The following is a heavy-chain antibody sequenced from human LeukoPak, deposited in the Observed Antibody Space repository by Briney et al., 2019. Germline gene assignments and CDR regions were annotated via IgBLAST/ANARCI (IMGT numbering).Heavy chain of an antibody. CDR2: INPSGGST. J-gene: IGHJ6*02. CDR3: ARVRIGDPYYYYGMDV. Sequence: GASVKVSCKASGYTFTSYYMHWVRQAPGQGLEWMGIINPSGGSTSYAQKFQGRVTMTRDTSTSTVYMELSSLRSEDTAVYYCARVRIGDPYYYYGMDVWGQGTTVTVSS. V-gene: IGHV1-46*01. CDR1: GYTFTSYY. D-gene: IGHD3-16*01.